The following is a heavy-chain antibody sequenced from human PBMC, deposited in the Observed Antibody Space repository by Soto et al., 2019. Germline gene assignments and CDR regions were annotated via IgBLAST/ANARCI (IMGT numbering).Heavy chain of an antibody. J-gene: IGHJ6*02. CDR3: ARDSGENGKVDV. D-gene: IGHD3-10*01. Sequence: QVQLVQSGAEVKKPGSSVKVSCKASGGTFSSYTISWVRQAPGQGLEWMGRIIPILGIANYAQKFQGRVTLTADKSTSTAYMELRSLRAEDTAVYYCARDSGENGKVDVWGQGTTVTVSS. CDR2: IIPILGIA. V-gene: IGHV1-69*08. CDR1: GGTFSSYT.